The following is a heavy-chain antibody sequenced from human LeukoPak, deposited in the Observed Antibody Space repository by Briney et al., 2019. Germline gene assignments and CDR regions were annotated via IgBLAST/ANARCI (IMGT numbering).Heavy chain of an antibody. CDR3: ASRGGCSSTSCYNWFDP. D-gene: IGHD2-2*01. CDR2: IYYSGST. CDR1: GGSISSSSYY. J-gene: IGHJ5*02. Sequence: SETLSLTCTVSGGSISSSSYYWGWIRQPPGKGLEWIGSIYYSGSTYYNPSLKSRVTISVDTSKNQFSLNLTSVTAADTAVYYCASRGGCSSTSCYNWFDPWGQGTLVTVSS. V-gene: IGHV4-39*07.